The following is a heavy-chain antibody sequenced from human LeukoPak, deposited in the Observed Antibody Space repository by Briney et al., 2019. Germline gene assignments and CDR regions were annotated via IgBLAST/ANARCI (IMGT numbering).Heavy chain of an antibody. V-gene: IGHV3-66*01. D-gene: IGHD3-10*01. CDR3: ARERPGSRVLDY. CDR1: RFIVSNNH. J-gene: IGHJ4*02. Sequence: GGSLRLSCAASRFIVSNNHINWIRQAPGKGLEWVSIIYSGDTTYYSDSVKGRFILSSDNSKNMLYLQMNSLRVEDTAVYYCARERPGSRVLDYWGQGTVVTVSS. CDR2: IYSGDTT.